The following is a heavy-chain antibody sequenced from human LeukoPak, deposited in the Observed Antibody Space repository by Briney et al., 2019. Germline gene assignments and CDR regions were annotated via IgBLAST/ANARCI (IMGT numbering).Heavy chain of an antibody. J-gene: IGHJ4*02. D-gene: IGHD3-22*01. CDR1: GFTFSNAW. CDR2: IKRKTDDETT. CDR3: TTGYNYGSSDLAH. V-gene: IGHV3-15*01. Sequence: GGSLRLSCAASGFTFSNAWMSWVRQPPGKGLEWVGRIKRKTDDETTDYAAPVKGRFIISRDDSQNTLYLQMNSLKSEDTALYYCTTGYNYGSSDLAHWGQGTLVTVSS.